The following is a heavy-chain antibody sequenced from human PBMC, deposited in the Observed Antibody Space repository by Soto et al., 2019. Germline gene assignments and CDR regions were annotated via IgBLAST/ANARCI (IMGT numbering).Heavy chain of an antibody. J-gene: IGHJ4*02. D-gene: IGHD6-13*01. Sequence: EVQLVESGGGLVQPGGSLRLSCSVSGFTFSSYAMHWVRQAPGKGLEYVSSISHNGRSTYYADSVKGRFTISRDNSKKTLYRQMSSLRAEDTAVSYCVKDRWVDYLGQGILVTVSS. CDR2: ISHNGRST. CDR1: GFTFSSYA. V-gene: IGHV3-64D*06. CDR3: VKDRWVDY.